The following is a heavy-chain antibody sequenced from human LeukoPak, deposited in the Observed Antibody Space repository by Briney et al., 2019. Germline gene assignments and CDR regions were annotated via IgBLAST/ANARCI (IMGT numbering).Heavy chain of an antibody. CDR2: IHYSGST. D-gene: IGHD5-12*01. J-gene: IGHJ6*04. V-gene: IGHV4-31*03. CDR3: ARDSRVATIQASTGSYGMDV. CDR1: GGSISSGGYY. Sequence: PSQTLSLACTVSGGSISSGGYYWSWIRQHPGKGLEWIGYIHYSGSTYYNPSLKSRVTISVDTSKNQFSLKLSSVTAADTAVYYCARDSRVATIQASTGSYGMDVWGKGTTVTVSS.